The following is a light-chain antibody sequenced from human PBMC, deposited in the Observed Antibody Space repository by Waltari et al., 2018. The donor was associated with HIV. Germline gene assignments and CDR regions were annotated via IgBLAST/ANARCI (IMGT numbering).Light chain of an antibody. CDR2: DNN. V-gene: IGLV1-40*01. CDR3: QSYDTSLSAVV. J-gene: IGLJ3*02. CDR1: SSNLRAGYD. Sequence: QSVVTQPPSVSGATGQSITISRSGSSSNLRAGYDVPSYQQLPGTAPKVIIYDNNKRPSGVPDRVAGSKSGTSASLAITGLQAEDEAEYYCQSYDTSLSAVVFGGGTTLTVL.